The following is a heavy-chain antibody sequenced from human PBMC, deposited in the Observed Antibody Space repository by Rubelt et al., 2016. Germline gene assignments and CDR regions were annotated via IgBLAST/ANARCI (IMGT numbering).Heavy chain of an antibody. J-gene: IGHJ4*02. V-gene: IGHV4-4*02. D-gene: IGHD3-16*01. CDR2: SGST. Sequence: SGSTNYNPSLKSRVTISVDKSKNQFSLKLSSVTAADTAVYYCARESDLGDHWGQGTLVTVSS. CDR3: ARESDLGDH.